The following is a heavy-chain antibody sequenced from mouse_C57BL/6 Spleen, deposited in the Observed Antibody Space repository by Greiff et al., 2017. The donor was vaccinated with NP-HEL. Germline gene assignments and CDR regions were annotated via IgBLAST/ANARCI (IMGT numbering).Heavy chain of an antibody. CDR2: IYPGDGDT. J-gene: IGHJ4*01. CDR3: ARAILGAMDY. D-gene: IGHD1-1*01. Sequence: VQLQQSGAELVKPGASVKISCKASGYAFSSYWMNWVKQRPGKGLEWIGQIYPGDGDTNYNGKFKGKATLTADKSSSPAYMQLSSLTSEDAAVYFGARAILGAMDYWGQGTSVTVSS. V-gene: IGHV1-80*01. CDR1: GYAFSSYW.